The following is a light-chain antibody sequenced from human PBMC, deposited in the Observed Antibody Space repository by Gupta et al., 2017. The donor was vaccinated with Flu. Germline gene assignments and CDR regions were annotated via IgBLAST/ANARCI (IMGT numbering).Light chain of an antibody. V-gene: IGLV1-51*02. CDR1: STNIGDNY. CDR3: GTGDSSLRGV. Sequence: QSVLTQPPSVSAAPGQKVTISCSGSSTNIGDNYVSWYQQLPGTAPKLLIYENNKRPSGIPDRFSGSKSGTAATLGITGRQTGDEADYYCGTGDSSLRGVFGGGTKLTVL. CDR2: ENN. J-gene: IGLJ3*02.